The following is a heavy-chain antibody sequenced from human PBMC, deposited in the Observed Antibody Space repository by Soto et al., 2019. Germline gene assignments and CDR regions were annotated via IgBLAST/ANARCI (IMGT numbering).Heavy chain of an antibody. CDR3: AREAAGILNWFDP. CDR1: GGSISSGGYY. CDR2: IYHSGST. Sequence: QVQLQESGPGLVKPTQTLSLTCTVSGGSISSGGYYWSWIRQHPGEGLEWIVYIYHSGSTYYKPSLKCRVTISVETSKNQFSLKLSSVTAADTAVYYCAREAAGILNWFDPWGQGTLVTVSS. D-gene: IGHD6-25*01. V-gene: IGHV4-31*03. J-gene: IGHJ5*02.